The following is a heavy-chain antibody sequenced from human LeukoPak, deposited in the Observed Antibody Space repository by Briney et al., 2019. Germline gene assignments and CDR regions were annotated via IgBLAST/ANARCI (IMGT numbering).Heavy chain of an antibody. CDR3: AKDCSSTEGWFDP. J-gene: IGHJ5*02. CDR2: INPSGGST. D-gene: IGHD2-2*01. Sequence: ASVKVSCKASGYTFTSYYMHWVRQAPGQGLEWMGIINPSGGSTSYAQKFQGRVTMTRDTSTSTVYMELSSLRSEDTAVYYCAKDCSSTEGWFDPWGQGTLVTVSS. V-gene: IGHV1-46*01. CDR1: GYTFTSYY.